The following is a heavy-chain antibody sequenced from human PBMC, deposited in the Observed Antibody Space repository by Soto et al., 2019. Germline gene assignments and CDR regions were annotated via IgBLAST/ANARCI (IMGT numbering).Heavy chain of an antibody. V-gene: IGHV3-23*01. CDR1: GFAFRGVA. J-gene: IGHJ4*02. CDR2: ISGSGGSS. CDR3: AKRRGAGGHFDY. Sequence: PGGSLRLACAASGFAFRGVAMNWVRQAPGEGLGWVSAISGSGGSSFYADSVKGRFNISRDNSKNTLFLKMDNLRAEDTALYYCAKRRGAGGHFDYWGQGALVTVSS. D-gene: IGHD2-15*01.